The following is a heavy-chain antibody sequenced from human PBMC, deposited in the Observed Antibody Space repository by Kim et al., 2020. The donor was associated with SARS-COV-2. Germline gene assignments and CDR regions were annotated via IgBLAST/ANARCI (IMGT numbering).Heavy chain of an antibody. CDR2: INPNSGGT. J-gene: IGHJ6*02. Sequence: ASVKVSCKASGYTFTGYYMHWVRQAPGQGLEWMGWINPNSGGTNYAQKFQGRVTMTRDTSISTAYMELSRLRADDTAVYYCARARQEVVAATPNYYYGMDVWGQGTTVTVSS. CDR3: ARARQEVVAATPNYYYGMDV. V-gene: IGHV1-2*02. D-gene: IGHD2-15*01. CDR1: GYTFTGYY.